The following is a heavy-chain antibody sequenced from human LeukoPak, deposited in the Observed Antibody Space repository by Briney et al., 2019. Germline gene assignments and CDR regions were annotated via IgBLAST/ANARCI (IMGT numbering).Heavy chain of an antibody. CDR3: ARVSGLAGYYDYYYYGMDV. D-gene: IGHD3-9*01. CDR2: INHSGST. V-gene: IGHV4-34*01. Sequence: SETLSLTCAVYGGSFSGYYWGRFRQPPGKGLEWIGEINHSGSTNYNPSLKSRVTISVDTSKNQFSLKLSSVTAADTAVYYCARVSGLAGYYDYYYYGMDVWGQGTTVTVSS. J-gene: IGHJ6*02. CDR1: GGSFSGYY.